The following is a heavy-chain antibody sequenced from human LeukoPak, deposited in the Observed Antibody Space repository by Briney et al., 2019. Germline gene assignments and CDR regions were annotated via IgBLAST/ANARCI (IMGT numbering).Heavy chain of an antibody. CDR2: ISAYNGDT. V-gene: IGHV1-18*01. CDR3: TRDLGVDTTMIFFDY. Sequence: ASVKVSCKASGNTFTSFGITWIRQAPGQGLEWMGWISAYNGDTSYSQKVQGRVTMTTDTSTSTAYMEVRSLRSDDTAVYYCTRDLGVDTTMIFFDYWGQGSLVTVSS. J-gene: IGHJ4*02. CDR1: GNTFTSFG. D-gene: IGHD5-18*01.